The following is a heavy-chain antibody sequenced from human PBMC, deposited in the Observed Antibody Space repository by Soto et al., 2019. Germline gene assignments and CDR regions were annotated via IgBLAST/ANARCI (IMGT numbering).Heavy chain of an antibody. CDR2: IYWNDDK. D-gene: IGHD6-6*01. J-gene: IGHJ5*02. V-gene: IGHV2-5*01. CDR3: AHRDIAARPFTVPGHNWFDP. Sequence: QITLKESGPTLVKPTQTLTLTCTFSGFSLSTSGVGVGWIRQPPGKALEWLALIYWNDDKRYSPSLKSRLTITKDTSKNQVVLTMTNMDPVDTATYYCAHRDIAARPFTVPGHNWFDPWGQGTLVTVSS. CDR1: GFSLSTSGVG.